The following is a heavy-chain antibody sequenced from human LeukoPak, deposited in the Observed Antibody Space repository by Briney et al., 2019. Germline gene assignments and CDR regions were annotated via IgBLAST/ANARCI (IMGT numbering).Heavy chain of an antibody. CDR3: ARRRYYYDSGGYYKDGGYYFDY. CDR1: GGSISSYY. Sequence: SETLCLTCTVPGGSISSYYWSWIRQPPGKGLEWIGYIYYSGSTNYNPSLKSRVPISVDTSKIHFSLELSYVTAAHKAVYYCARRRYYYDSGGYYKDGGYYFDYWGQGTLVTVSS. CDR2: IYYSGST. V-gene: IGHV4-59*08. J-gene: IGHJ4*02. D-gene: IGHD3-22*01.